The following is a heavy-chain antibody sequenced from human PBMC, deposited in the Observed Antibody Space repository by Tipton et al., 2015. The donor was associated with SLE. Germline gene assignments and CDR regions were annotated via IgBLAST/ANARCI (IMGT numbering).Heavy chain of an antibody. Sequence: SLRLSCVNSGFRFDDYAMHWVRQVPGKGLEWVSGVSYNSGTIGYADSVKGRFTISRDNAKSSLYLEMNSLRAEDTAFYYCAKDVTAVTGYMDVWGQGTSVTVSS. V-gene: IGHV3-9*01. D-gene: IGHD2-21*02. CDR1: GFRFDDYA. J-gene: IGHJ6*02. CDR3: AKDVTAVTGYMDV. CDR2: VSYNSGTI.